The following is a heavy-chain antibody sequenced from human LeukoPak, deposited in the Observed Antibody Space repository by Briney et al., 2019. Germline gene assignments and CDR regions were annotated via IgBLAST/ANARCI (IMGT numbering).Heavy chain of an antibody. CDR2: IYASGTT. D-gene: IGHD5-12*01. CDR3: ARDGYGGLPDFDY. CDR1: GGSINGFY. V-gene: IGHV4-4*07. J-gene: IGHJ4*02. Sequence: SETLSLTCTVSGGSINGFYWSWIRQPAGKGLEWIGRIYASGTTNYNPSLKSRVTLSLDTSKKQFSLKLRSVTAADTAVYYCARDGYGGLPDFDYWGQGTLVTVSS.